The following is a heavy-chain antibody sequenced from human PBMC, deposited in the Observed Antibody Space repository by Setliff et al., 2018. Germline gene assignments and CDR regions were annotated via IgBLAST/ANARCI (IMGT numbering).Heavy chain of an antibody. CDR1: GGTFRSYG. J-gene: IGHJ6*03. Sequence: GASVKVSCKASGGTFRSYGISWVRQAPGQGLEWMGGTIPSSGSTNYAQKFQDRVTIITDESTSTAYMELSSLRTEDTAVYYCAREGVDTRSSTDYRYYMDVWGKGTTVTVSS. D-gene: IGHD5-18*01. V-gene: IGHV1-69*05. CDR3: AREGVDTRSSTDYRYYMDV. CDR2: TIPSSGST.